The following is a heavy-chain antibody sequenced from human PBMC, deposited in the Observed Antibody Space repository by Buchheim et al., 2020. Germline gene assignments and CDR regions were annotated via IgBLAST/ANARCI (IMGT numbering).Heavy chain of an antibody. V-gene: IGHV4-59*01. CDR3: ARGPLGYDFWSGYYGWWFDP. D-gene: IGHD3-3*01. J-gene: IGHJ5*02. CDR1: GGSISSYY. Sequence: QVQLQESGPGLVKPSETLSLTCTVSGGSISSYYWSWIRQPPGKGLEWIGYIYYSGSTNYNPSLKSRVTISVDTSKNQFSLKLSSVTAADTAGYYCARGPLGYDFWSGYYGWWFDPWGQGTL. CDR2: IYYSGST.